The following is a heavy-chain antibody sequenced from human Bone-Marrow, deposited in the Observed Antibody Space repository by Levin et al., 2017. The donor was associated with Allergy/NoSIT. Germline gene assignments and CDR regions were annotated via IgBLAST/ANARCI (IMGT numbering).Heavy chain of an antibody. CDR2: IYPGDSDT. J-gene: IGHJ5*02. V-gene: IGHV5-51*01. Sequence: GESLKISCKGSGYSFTSYWIGWVRQMPGKGLEWMGIIYPGDSDTRYSPSFQGQVTISADKSISTAYLQWSSLKASDTAMYYCARRVGLVTQRTQGWFDPWGQGTLVTVSS. CDR3: ARRVGLVTQRTQGWFDP. D-gene: IGHD2-21*02. CDR1: GYSFTSYW.